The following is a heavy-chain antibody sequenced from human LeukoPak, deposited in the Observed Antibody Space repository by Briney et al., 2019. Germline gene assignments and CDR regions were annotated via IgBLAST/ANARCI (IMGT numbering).Heavy chain of an antibody. J-gene: IGHJ6*03. CDR2: IGISSNKI. V-gene: IGHV3-21*01. D-gene: IGHD2-2*01. CDR3: ARDPCSTTSCHSYYYYMDV. Sequence: GGSLRLSCAASGFTLRSYTMNWARQAPGKGLEWVSSIGISSNKIYYADSVKGRFIISRDNAKNSVYLQMNSLRAEDTAVYYCARDPCSTTSCHSYYYYMDVWGKGTTVTVSS. CDR1: GFTLRSYT.